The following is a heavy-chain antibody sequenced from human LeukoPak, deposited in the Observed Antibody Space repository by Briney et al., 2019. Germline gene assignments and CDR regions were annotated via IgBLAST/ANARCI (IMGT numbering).Heavy chain of an antibody. CDR2: IYYSGST. CDR1: GGSISSGDYY. CDR3: ASLDSSSWTGDHAFDI. Sequence: PSETLSLTFTVSGGSISSGDYYWSWIRQPPGKGLEWIGYIYYSGSTYYNPSLKSRVTISVDTSKNQFSLKLSSVTAADTAVYYCASLDSSSWTGDHAFDIWGQGTMVTVSS. D-gene: IGHD6-13*01. J-gene: IGHJ3*02. V-gene: IGHV4-30-4*08.